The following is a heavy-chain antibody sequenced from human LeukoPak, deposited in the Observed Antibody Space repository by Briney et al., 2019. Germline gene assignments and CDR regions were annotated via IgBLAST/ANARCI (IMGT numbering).Heavy chain of an antibody. CDR1: GGSISSSSYY. V-gene: IGHV4-39*07. D-gene: IGHD6-13*01. J-gene: IGHJ4*02. CDR3: ARRIAAAGIYYFDY. CDR2: IYYSGST. Sequence: PSETLSLTCTVSGGSISSSSYYWGWIRQPPGKGLEWTGSIYYSGSTYYNPSLKSRVTISVDTSKNQFSLKLSSVTAADTAVYYCARRIAAAGIYYFDYWGQGTLVTVSS.